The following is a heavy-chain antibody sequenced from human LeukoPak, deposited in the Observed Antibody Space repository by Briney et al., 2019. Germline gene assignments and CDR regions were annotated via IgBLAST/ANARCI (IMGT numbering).Heavy chain of an antibody. CDR2: IYTSGST. CDR1: GGSISSYY. CDR3: ARDEAYYDFWSGYYDGLGYYYMDV. J-gene: IGHJ6*03. Sequence: PSETLSLTCTVSGGSISSYYWSWIRQPAGKGLEWIGRIYTSGSTNYNPSLKSRVTMSVDTSKNQFSLKLSSVTAADTAVYYCARDEAYYDFWSGYYDGLGYYYMDVWAKGPRSPSP. D-gene: IGHD3-3*01. V-gene: IGHV4-4*07.